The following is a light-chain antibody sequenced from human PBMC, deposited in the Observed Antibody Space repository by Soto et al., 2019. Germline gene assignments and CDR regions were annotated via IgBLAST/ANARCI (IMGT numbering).Light chain of an antibody. CDR1: GSDVGRYNY. J-gene: IGLJ1*01. CDR2: DVS. CDR3: CSSTSSSPYV. V-gene: IGLV2-14*01. Sequence: QSALTQPASVSGSPGQPITISCTGTGSDVGRYNYVSWYQQHPGKAPKLMIYDVSNRPLGVSNRFSGSKSGNTASLTISGLQAEDEADYYCCSSTSSSPYVFGTGTKVTVL.